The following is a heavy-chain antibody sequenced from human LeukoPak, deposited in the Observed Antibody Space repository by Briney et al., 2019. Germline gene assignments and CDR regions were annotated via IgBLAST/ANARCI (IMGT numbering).Heavy chain of an antibody. CDR1: GYTFTGYY. CDR3: ARDKLVGAAGPDAFDI. V-gene: IGHV1-2*04. Sequence: ASVKVSCKASGYTFTGYYMHWVRQAPGQGLEWMGWINPNSGGTNYAQKFQGWVTMTRDTSISTAYMELSRLRSDDTAVYYCARDKLVGAAGPDAFDIWGQGTMVTVSS. D-gene: IGHD1-26*01. CDR2: INPNSGGT. J-gene: IGHJ3*02.